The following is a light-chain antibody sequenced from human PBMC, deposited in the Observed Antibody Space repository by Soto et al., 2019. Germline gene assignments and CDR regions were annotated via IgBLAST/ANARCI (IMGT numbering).Light chain of an antibody. CDR1: SSSKW. CDR2: DVS. CDR3: QHTTDFT. J-gene: IGKJ2*01. Sequence: DIQMTQSPSTLAASVGDTVTMTCRSSSKWLAWYQKKPGKAPKLLIYDVSNLGRGVPPRFSGSTSGAESTLTITGLQPDDLGTYYCQHTTDFTFGQGTKVDIK. V-gene: IGKV1-5*01.